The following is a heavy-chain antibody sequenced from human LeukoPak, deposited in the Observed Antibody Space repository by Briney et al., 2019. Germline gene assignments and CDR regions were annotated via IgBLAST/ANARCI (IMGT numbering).Heavy chain of an antibody. D-gene: IGHD2-15*01. CDR1: GFTFSSYW. Sequence: GGSLRLSCAASGFTFSSYWMSWVRQAPGKGLEWVANIKQDGSEKYYVDSVKGRFTISRDSSKSTLYLQMNSLRAGDAAVYYCAKAPVTTCSGAYCYPFDYWSQGTLVTVSS. CDR3: AKAPVTTCSGAYCYPFDY. J-gene: IGHJ4*02. V-gene: IGHV3-7*03. CDR2: IKQDGSEK.